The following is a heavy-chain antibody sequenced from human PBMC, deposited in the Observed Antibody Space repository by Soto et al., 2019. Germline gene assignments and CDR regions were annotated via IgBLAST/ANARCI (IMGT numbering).Heavy chain of an antibody. Sequence: GASVKVSCKASGYTFTSYDINWVRQATGQGLEWMGWMNPNSGNTGYAQKFQGRVTMTRNTSISTAYMELSSLRSEDTAVYYCAIERTGTTSMYVWGQGTTVTVSS. CDR2: MNPNSGNT. J-gene: IGHJ6*02. D-gene: IGHD1-1*01. CDR3: AIERTGTTSMYV. V-gene: IGHV1-8*01. CDR1: GYTFTSYD.